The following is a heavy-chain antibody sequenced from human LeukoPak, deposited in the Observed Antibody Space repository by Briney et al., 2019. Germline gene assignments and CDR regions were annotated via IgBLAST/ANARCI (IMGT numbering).Heavy chain of an antibody. CDR1: GGSISSGGYY. V-gene: IGHV4-31*03. J-gene: IGHJ4*02. D-gene: IGHD2-2*02. CDR3: ARWYCSSTSCYTGDYFDY. Sequence: SQTLSLTCTVSGGSISSGGYYWSWIRQHPGKGLEWIGYIYYSGSTYYNPSLKSRVTISVDTSKNQFSLKLSPVTAADTAVYYCARWYCSSTSCYTGDYFDYWGQGTLVTVSS. CDR2: IYYSGST.